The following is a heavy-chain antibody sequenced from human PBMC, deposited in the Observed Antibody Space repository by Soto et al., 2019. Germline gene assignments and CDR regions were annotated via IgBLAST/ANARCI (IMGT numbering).Heavy chain of an antibody. D-gene: IGHD1-26*01. CDR1: GFTFSSYG. V-gene: IGHV3-33*01. CDR3: AREAFQEPFFDY. J-gene: IGHJ4*02. CDR2: IWYDGSNK. Sequence: QVQLVESGGGVVQPGRSLRLSCAASGFTFSSYGMHWVRQAPGKGLEWVAVIWYDGSNKYYADSVKGRFTISRDNSKTTLYLQMNSLRAEDTAVYYCAREAFQEPFFDYWGQGTLVTVSS.